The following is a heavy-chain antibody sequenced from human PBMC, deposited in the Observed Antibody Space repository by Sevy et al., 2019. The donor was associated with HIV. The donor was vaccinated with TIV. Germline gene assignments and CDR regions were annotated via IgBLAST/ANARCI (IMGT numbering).Heavy chain of an antibody. V-gene: IGHV1-8*03. CDR2: MNPNSGNT. Sequence: ASVKVSCKASGYTFTSYDINWVRQATGQGLEWMGWMNPNSGNTGYAQKFQGRVTITRNTSISTAYMELSSLRSEDTAVYYCARGLNSSSWYYYYYMDVWGKGTTVTVSS. CDR3: ARGLNSSSWYYYYYMDV. D-gene: IGHD6-13*01. J-gene: IGHJ6*03. CDR1: GYTFTSYD.